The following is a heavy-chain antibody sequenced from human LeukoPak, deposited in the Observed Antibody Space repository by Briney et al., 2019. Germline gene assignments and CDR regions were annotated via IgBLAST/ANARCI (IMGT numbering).Heavy chain of an antibody. V-gene: IGHV1-2*04. D-gene: IGHD3-9*01. CDR1: GYTFTGYY. J-gene: IGHJ3*02. CDR3: AREGPVERYFDWLSLRGDAFDI. CDR2: INPNSGGT. Sequence: ASVTVSCTASGYTFTGYYMHWVRQAPGHGLEWMGRINPNSGGTNYAQKFQGWVTMTRDTSISTAYMELSRLRSDDTAVYYCAREGPVERYFDWLSLRGDAFDIWGQGTMVTVSS.